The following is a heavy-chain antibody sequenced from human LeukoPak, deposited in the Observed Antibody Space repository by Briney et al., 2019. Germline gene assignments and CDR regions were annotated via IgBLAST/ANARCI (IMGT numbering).Heavy chain of an antibody. Sequence: PSETLSLTCTVSGGSISSYYWSWIRQPPGKGLEWIGYIDYSGSTIYNPSLKSRVTISVHTSKNQFSLKLSSVTAADTAVYYCARQECNGGSCYSRAIWFDPWGQGTLVTVSS. CDR1: GGSISSYY. CDR3: ARQECNGGSCYSRAIWFDP. V-gene: IGHV4-59*08. J-gene: IGHJ5*02. CDR2: IDYSGST. D-gene: IGHD2-15*01.